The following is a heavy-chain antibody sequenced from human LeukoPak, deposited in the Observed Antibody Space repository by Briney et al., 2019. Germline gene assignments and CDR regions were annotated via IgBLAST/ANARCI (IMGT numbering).Heavy chain of an antibody. CDR2: IKEDGSEK. D-gene: IGHD2-15*01. V-gene: IGHV3-7*01. CDR3: ARDVIARNYYYYMDV. J-gene: IGHJ6*03. CDR1: GFIFSSYW. Sequence: GGSLRLSCAASGFIFSSYWMSWVRQAPGKGLEWVANIKEDGSEKDYVDSVKGRFTISGDNAKNSLYLQMNSLRAEGTAVYYCARDVIARNYYYYMDVWGKGTTVTVSS.